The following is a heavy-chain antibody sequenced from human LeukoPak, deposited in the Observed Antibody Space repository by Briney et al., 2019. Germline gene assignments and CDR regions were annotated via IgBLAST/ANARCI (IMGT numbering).Heavy chain of an antibody. CDR1: GGSFSVYY. CDR3: ARVRGLWFGVRNDS. D-gene: IGHD3-10*01. CDR2: IDHTGST. J-gene: IGHJ4*02. V-gene: IGHV4-34*01. Sequence: SETLSLTCAVYGGSFSVYYWSWIRQPPGKGLEWIGEIDHTGSTHYNPSLKSRVTISVDASKNQFSLKLTFVTAAETAVHYCARVRGLWFGVRNDSWGQGTLVTVSS.